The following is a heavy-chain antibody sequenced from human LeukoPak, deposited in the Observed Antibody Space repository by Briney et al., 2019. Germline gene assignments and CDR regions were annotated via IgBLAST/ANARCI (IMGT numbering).Heavy chain of an antibody. CDR3: AKGLLRFLGWSGFDP. J-gene: IGHJ5*02. V-gene: IGHV3-30*02. CDR1: GFTFSSYG. Sequence: GGSLRLSCAASGFTFSSYGMHWVRQAPGKGLEWVAFIRYDGSNKYYADSVKGRFTISRDNSKNTLYLQMNSLRAEDTAVYYCAKGLLRFLGWSGFDPWGQGTLVTVSS. D-gene: IGHD3-3*01. CDR2: IRYDGSNK.